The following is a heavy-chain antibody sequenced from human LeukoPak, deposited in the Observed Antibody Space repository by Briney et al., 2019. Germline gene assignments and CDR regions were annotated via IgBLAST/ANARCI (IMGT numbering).Heavy chain of an antibody. D-gene: IGHD5-24*01. CDR1: GYIFTDYY. J-gene: IGHJ4*02. CDR3: AREMATIVNQFDY. V-gene: IGHV1-18*04. Sequence: ASVRVSCKTSGYIFTDYYMHWVQQAPGQGLEWMGWISPYNGNTNYAQKLQGRVTMTTDTSTTTAYMELRSLRSDDTAVYYCAREMATIVNQFDYWGQGTLVTVSS. CDR2: ISPYNGNT.